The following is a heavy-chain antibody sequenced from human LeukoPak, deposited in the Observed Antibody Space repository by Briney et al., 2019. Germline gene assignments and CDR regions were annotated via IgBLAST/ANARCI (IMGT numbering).Heavy chain of an antibody. CDR3: ARVGQYYDFWSGYYLLDDY. CDR2: IKQDGSEK. J-gene: IGHJ4*02. CDR1: GFTFSSYW. Sequence: GGSLRLSCAASGFTFSSYWMSWVRQAPGKGLEWVANIKQDGSEKYYVDSVKGRFTISRDNAKNSLYLQMNNLRAEDTAVYYCARVGQYYDFWSGYYLLDDYWGQGTLVTVSS. D-gene: IGHD3-3*01. V-gene: IGHV3-7*01.